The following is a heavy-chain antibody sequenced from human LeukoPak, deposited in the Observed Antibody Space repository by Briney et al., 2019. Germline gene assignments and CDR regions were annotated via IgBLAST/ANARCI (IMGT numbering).Heavy chain of an antibody. CDR1: GGSISSGGYS. J-gene: IGHJ1*01. Sequence: PSETLSLTCAVSGGSISSGGYSWSWIRQPPGKGLEWIGYIYHSGSTNYNPSLKSRVTISVDTSKNQFSLKLSSVTAADTAVYYCARGGVVTAIKVGYFQHWGQGTLVTVSS. D-gene: IGHD2-21*02. CDR3: ARGGVVTAIKVGYFQH. V-gene: IGHV4-30-2*01. CDR2: IYHSGST.